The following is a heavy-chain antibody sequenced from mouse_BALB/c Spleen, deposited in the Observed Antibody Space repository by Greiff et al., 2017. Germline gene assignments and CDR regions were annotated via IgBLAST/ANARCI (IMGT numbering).Heavy chain of an antibody. V-gene: IGHV2-2*02. J-gene: IGHJ2*01. CDR3: ARNGDYLDD. CDR1: GFSLTSYG. Sequence: VQLQQSGPGLVQPSQSLSITCTVSGFSLTSYGVHWVRQSPGKGLEWLGVIWSGGSTDYNAAFISRLSISKDNSKSQVFFKMNSLQANDTAIYYCARNGDYLDDWGQGTTLTVSS. CDR2: IWSGGST.